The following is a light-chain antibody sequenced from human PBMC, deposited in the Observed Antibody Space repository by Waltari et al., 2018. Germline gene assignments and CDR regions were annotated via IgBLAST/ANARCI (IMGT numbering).Light chain of an antibody. CDR2: DTS. Sequence: EIVLTQSPATLSLSPGERATLPCGASQSITSNYLAWYQQKRGLAPRLLIYDTSKRATGIPDRFSGSGSGTDFTLTIRRLEPEDFAVYYCQQYASSPETFGQGTKVEI. CDR1: QSITSNY. V-gene: IGKV3D-20*01. CDR3: QQYASSPET. J-gene: IGKJ1*01.